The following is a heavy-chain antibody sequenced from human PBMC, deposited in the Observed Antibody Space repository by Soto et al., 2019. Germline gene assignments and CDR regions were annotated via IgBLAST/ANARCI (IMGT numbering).Heavy chain of an antibody. CDR3: ATPFLIYDYYGMDV. J-gene: IGHJ6*02. V-gene: IGHV3-21*04. CDR1: GFTFSSYS. D-gene: IGHD2-21*01. Sequence: GGSLRLSCAASGFTFSSYSMNWVRQAPGKGLEWVSSISSSSSYIYYADSVKGRFTISRDNSKNTLYLQMNSLRAEDTAVYYCATPFLIYDYYGMDVWGQGTTVTVSS. CDR2: ISSSSSYI.